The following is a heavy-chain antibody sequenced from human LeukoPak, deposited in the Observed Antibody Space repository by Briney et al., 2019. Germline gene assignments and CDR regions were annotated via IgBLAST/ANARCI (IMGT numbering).Heavy chain of an antibody. CDR2: VYYSGST. Sequence: SETLSLTCTVSGGSISSYFWSWIRQPPGKGLEWIGYVYYSGSTNYNPSLKSRVTMSVDTSKNHFSLRLSSVTAEDTVGFYFAGHSAWLVPDYWGQGTLVTVSS. D-gene: IGHD6-19*01. CDR3: AGHSAWLVPDY. V-gene: IGHV4-59*01. CDR1: GGSISSYF. J-gene: IGHJ4*02.